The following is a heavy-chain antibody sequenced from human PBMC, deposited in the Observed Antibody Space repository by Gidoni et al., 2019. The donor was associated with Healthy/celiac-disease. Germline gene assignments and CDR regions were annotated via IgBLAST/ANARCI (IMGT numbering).Heavy chain of an antibody. V-gene: IGHV4-34*01. J-gene: IGHJ5*02. CDR3: AVSYGEVAHWFDP. D-gene: IGHD4-17*01. CDR2: INHSGST. CDR1: GGSFSGYY. Sequence: QVQLQQWGAGLLKPSETLSLTCAVYGGSFSGYYWSWIRQPPGKGLEWIGDINHSGSTNYNPTLKSRVTISVDTSKNQFSLKLSSVTAADTAVYYCAVSYGEVAHWFDPWGQGTLVTVSS.